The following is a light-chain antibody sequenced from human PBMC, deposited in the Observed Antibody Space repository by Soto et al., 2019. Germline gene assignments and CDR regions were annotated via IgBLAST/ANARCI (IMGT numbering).Light chain of an antibody. CDR2: KAS. Sequence: DIQMTQSPSTLSAFVGDRVTITCRASQSINNWLAWYQQKPGKAPKLLIYKASSLESGVPSRFSGSGSGTEFTLTISSLQPDDFATYYCQQYNSYPLTFGPGTKVDIK. CDR1: QSINNW. V-gene: IGKV1-5*03. CDR3: QQYNSYPLT. J-gene: IGKJ3*01.